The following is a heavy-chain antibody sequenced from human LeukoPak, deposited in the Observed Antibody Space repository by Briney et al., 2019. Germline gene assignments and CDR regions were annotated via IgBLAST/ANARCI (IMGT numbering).Heavy chain of an antibody. Sequence: SETLSLTCAVSGYSISSGYYWGWIRQPPGKGLEWIGSIYHSGSTYYNPSLKGRVTISVDTSKNQFSLKLSSVTAADTAVYYCARRGYSYVDYWGQGTLVTVSS. CDR3: ARRGYSYVDY. D-gene: IGHD5-18*01. V-gene: IGHV4-38-2*01. CDR2: IYHSGST. CDR1: GYSISSGYY. J-gene: IGHJ4*02.